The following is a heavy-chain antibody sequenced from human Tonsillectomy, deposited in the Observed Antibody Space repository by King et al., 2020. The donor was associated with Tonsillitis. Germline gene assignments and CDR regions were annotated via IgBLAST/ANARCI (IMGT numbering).Heavy chain of an antibody. CDR1: GFTFSDYY. CDR3: ARDFTGMDV. CDR2: ISGNSIYT. V-gene: IGHV3-11*05. J-gene: IGHJ6*02. Sequence: VQLVESGGGLVEPGGSLRLSCAASGFTFSDYYMSWIRQAPGKGLEWVSYISGNSIYTNFADSVKGRFTISRENANNSLYLQMDSLRAEDTAVYYCARDFTGMDVWGQGTTVTVSS.